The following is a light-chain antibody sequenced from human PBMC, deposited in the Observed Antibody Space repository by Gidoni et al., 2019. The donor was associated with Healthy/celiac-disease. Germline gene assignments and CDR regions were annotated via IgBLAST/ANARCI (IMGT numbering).Light chain of an antibody. J-gene: IGLJ2*01. CDR1: KLWDKY. Sequence: SYELTQPHSVSVSPGQTASITCSGDKLWDKYASWYTQKPGQTPVLVIYQDSKGPSGIPELFSGSNSGNTATLTISGTQAMDEADYSCQAWVSSTVVFGGGTKLTVL. CDR3: QAWVSSTVV. V-gene: IGLV3-1*01. CDR2: QDS.